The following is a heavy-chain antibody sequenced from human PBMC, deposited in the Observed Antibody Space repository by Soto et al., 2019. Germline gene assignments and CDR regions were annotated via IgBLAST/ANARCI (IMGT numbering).Heavy chain of an antibody. CDR2: ISSSSSYI. CDR3: ARDRPKYGDTSQKFDY. D-gene: IGHD4-17*01. V-gene: IGHV3-21*01. Sequence: EVQLVESGGGLVKPGGSLRLSCAASGFTFSSYSMNWVRQAPGKGLEWVSSISSSSSYIYYADSVKGRFTISRDNAKNSRYLQMNSLRAEDTAVYYCARDRPKYGDTSQKFDYWGQGTLVTVSS. J-gene: IGHJ4*02. CDR1: GFTFSSYS.